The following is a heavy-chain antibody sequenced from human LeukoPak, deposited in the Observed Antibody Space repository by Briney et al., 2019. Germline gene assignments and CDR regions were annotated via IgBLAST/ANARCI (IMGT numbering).Heavy chain of an antibody. Sequence: PGGSLRLSCTASGFTFSAYGMHWIRQPPGKGLEWIGSIYYSGSTYYNPSLKSRVTISVDTSKNQFSLKLSSVTAADTAVYYCARLSDSSGWYGSTYYFDYWGQGTLVTVSS. CDR3: ARLSDSSGWYGSTYYFDY. V-gene: IGHV4-39*01. J-gene: IGHJ4*02. D-gene: IGHD6-19*01. CDR1: GFTFSAYG. CDR2: IYYSGST.